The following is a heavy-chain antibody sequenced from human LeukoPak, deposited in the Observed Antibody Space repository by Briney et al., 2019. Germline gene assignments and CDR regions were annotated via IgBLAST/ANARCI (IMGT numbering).Heavy chain of an antibody. J-gene: IGHJ6*02. CDR1: GYTFTSYD. V-gene: IGHV1-8*02. CDR3: ARDNEEISVLRYFDWPAVHYYGMDV. Sequence: GASVKVSCKASGYTFTSYDINWVRQATGQGLEWMGWMNPNSGNTGYAQKFQGRVTMTRNTSISTAYMVLSSLRSEDTAVYYCARDNEEISVLRYFDWPAVHYYGMDVWGQGTTVTVSS. D-gene: IGHD3-9*01. CDR2: MNPNSGNT.